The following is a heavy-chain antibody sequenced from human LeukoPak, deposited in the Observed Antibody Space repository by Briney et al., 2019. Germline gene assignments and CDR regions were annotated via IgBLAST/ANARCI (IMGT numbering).Heavy chain of an antibody. CDR2: ISGSGGST. CDR3: ARDYGDSGSYSRGLLDY. V-gene: IGHV3-23*01. D-gene: IGHD1-26*01. J-gene: IGHJ4*02. Sequence: GGSLRLSCAASGFTFSSYAMSWVRQAPGKGLEWVSAISGSGGSTYYADSVKGRFTISRDNSKNTLYLQMNSLRAEDTAVYYCARDYGDSGSYSRGLLDYWGQGTLVTVSS. CDR1: GFTFSSYA.